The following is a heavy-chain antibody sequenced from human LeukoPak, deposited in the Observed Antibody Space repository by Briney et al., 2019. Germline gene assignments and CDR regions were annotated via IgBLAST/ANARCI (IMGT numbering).Heavy chain of an antibody. Sequence: GESLKISCKGSGYSFTTYWIGWVRQMPGKGLEWMGIIYPSDSDTRYSPSFQGQVTISADKSISTAYLQWSSLEASDTAMYYCARYSRDYSDYHFDYWGQGTLVTVSS. CDR3: ARYSRDYSDYHFDY. CDR1: GYSFTTYW. D-gene: IGHD2-15*01. CDR2: IYPSDSDT. J-gene: IGHJ4*02. V-gene: IGHV5-51*01.